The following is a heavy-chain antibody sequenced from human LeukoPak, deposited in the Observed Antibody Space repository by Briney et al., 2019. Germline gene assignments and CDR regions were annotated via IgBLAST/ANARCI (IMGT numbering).Heavy chain of an antibody. Sequence: AGGSLRLSRAASGFNPSDNWMSWVRQAPGKGLEWVANIKEDGSEKYYVDSVKGRFTISRDNAKNSLYLQMNSLRPEDTAMYYCTRNERWGQGTLVAVSS. CDR2: IKEDGSEK. J-gene: IGHJ4*02. CDR1: GFNPSDNW. V-gene: IGHV3-7*05. CDR3: TRNER.